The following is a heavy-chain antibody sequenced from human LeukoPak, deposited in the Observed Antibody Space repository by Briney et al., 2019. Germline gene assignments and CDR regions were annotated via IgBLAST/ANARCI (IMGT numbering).Heavy chain of an antibody. CDR2: INHSGST. J-gene: IGHJ5*02. D-gene: IGHD6-19*01. Sequence: PSGTLSLTCAVYGGSFSGYYWSWIRQPPGKGLEWIGEINHSGSTNYNPSLKSRVTISVDTSKNQFSLKLSSVTAADTAVYYCARGRYSSGWSRWFDPWGQGTLVTVSS. V-gene: IGHV4-34*01. CDR3: ARGRYSSGWSRWFDP. CDR1: GGSFSGYY.